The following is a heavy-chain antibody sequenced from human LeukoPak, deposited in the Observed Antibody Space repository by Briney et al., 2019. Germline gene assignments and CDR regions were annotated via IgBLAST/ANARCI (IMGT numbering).Heavy chain of an antibody. CDR1: GVSISSSNSY. D-gene: IGHD4-11*01. CDR3: ARSPTVTTYYYCYYYMDV. Sequence: SETLSLTCTVSGVSISSSNSYWGWIRQPPGKGLEWIGSIYYTGNTYYNASLKSQVSISIDTSKNQFSLKLSSVTAADTAVYYCARSPTVTTYYYCYYYMDVWGKGTTVTVSS. CDR2: IYYTGNT. V-gene: IGHV4-39*07. J-gene: IGHJ6*03.